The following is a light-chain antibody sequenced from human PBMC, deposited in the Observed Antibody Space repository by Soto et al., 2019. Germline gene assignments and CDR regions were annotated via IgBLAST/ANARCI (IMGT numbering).Light chain of an antibody. V-gene: IGKV3-20*01. J-gene: IGKJ1*01. CDR1: QGISSL. CDR2: GAS. CDR3: QQYGSSPWT. Sequence: LTQSPATLTMSPGERATLSCRASQGISSLLAWYQQKPGQAPRLLIYGASSRATGLPDRFSGSGSGTDFTLTISRLEPEDFAVYYCQQYGSSPWTFGQGTNVDIK.